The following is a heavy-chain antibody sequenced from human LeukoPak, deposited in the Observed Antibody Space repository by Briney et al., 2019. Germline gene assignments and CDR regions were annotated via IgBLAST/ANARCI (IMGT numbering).Heavy chain of an antibody. D-gene: IGHD3-22*01. J-gene: IGHJ4*02. Sequence: GGSLRLSCAASGFTFSSYSMNWVRQAPGKGLEWVSSISSSSSYIYYADSVKGRFTISRDNAKNSLYLQMNSLRAEDTAVYYCARDGFHYDSSPNDYWGQGTLVTVSS. CDR1: GFTFSSYS. CDR2: ISSSSSYI. V-gene: IGHV3-21*01. CDR3: ARDGFHYDSSPNDY.